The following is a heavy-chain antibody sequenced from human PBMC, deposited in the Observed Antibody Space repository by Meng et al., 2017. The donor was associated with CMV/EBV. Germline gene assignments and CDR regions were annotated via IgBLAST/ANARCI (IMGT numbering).Heavy chain of an antibody. Sequence: LSCAASGFTFRSYWMTWVRQAPGQGLEWVANIKYDGSEKSYVDSVKGRFTISRDNAMNSMFLLMSTLRAEDTAVYYCATTERNSYTYWGQGTLVTVSS. V-gene: IGHV3-7*03. CDR1: GFTFRSYW. CDR2: IKYDGSEK. J-gene: IGHJ4*02. D-gene: IGHD5-18*01. CDR3: ATTERNSYTY.